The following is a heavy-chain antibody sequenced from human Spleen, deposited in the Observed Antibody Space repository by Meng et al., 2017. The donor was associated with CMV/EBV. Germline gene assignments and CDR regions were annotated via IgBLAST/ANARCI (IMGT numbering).Heavy chain of an antibody. V-gene: IGHV1-46*01. CDR2: INPSGGST. Sequence: ASVKVSCKASGGTFSSYAISWVRQAPGQGLEWMGIINPSGGSTSYAQKFQGRVTMTRDTSTSTVYMELSSLRSEDTAVYYCARVADYGMDVWGQGTTVTVSS. CDR1: GGTFSSYA. D-gene: IGHD6-19*01. J-gene: IGHJ6*02. CDR3: ARVADYGMDV.